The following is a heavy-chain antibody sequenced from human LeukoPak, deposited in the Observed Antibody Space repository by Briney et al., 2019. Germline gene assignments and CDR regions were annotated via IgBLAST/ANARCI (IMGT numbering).Heavy chain of an antibody. CDR3: ARGGDFGVPAPLGIDAFDF. CDR1: GFNFRDYA. CDR2: IRSRAYAETT. J-gene: IGHJ3*01. Sequence: GGSLRLSCTTSGFNFRDYALSWVRQAPGKGLEWVGFIRSRAYAETTEYAASVKARFTISKDYSKTIAYLQMNSLKTEDTAVYYCARGGDFGVPAPLGIDAFDFWGQGTMVTVSS. D-gene: IGHD2-2*01. V-gene: IGHV3-49*04.